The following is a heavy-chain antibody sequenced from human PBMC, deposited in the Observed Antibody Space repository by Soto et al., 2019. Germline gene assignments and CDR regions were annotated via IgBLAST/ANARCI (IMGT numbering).Heavy chain of an antibody. J-gene: IGHJ6*02. Sequence: ASVKVSCKASGYTFTSYYMHWVRQAPGQGLEWMGIINPSGGSTSYAQKFQGRVTMTRDTSTSTVYMELSSLRSEDTAVYYCAXVPILTGYFYYYYGMDVWGQGTTVTVSS. CDR3: AXVPILTGYFYYYYGMDV. CDR1: GYTFTSYY. CDR2: INPSGGST. V-gene: IGHV1-46*01. D-gene: IGHD3-9*01.